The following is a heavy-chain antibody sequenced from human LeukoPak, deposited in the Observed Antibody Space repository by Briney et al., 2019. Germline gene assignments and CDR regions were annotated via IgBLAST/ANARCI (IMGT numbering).Heavy chain of an antibody. D-gene: IGHD3-9*01. Sequence: NTSETLSLTCTVSGDSINNYYWNWIRQPPGKGLEWIGYSYYSGSTNYNPSLTSRVTISIDTSKKHFSLKLSSVSAADTAVYYCARRRVLTGSSRGDAFDIWGQGTVVTVSS. CDR1: GDSINNYY. CDR2: SYYSGST. CDR3: ARRRVLTGSSRGDAFDI. J-gene: IGHJ3*02. V-gene: IGHV4-59*08.